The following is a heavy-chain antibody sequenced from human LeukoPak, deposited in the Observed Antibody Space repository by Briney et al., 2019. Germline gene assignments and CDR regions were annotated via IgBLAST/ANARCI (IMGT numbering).Heavy chain of an antibody. CDR3: ARRRYGTGMDV. CDR1: GFIFSNYY. CDR2: IIEDGSKK. J-gene: IGHJ6*02. Sequence: GGSLRLSCTASGFIFSNYYMGWVRQAPGKGLEWVANIIEDGSKKYYVDSVEGQFTISRDNAKNSVYLQMNSLRAEDTGLYYCARRRYGTGMDVWGQGTTVTVSS. V-gene: IGHV3-7*01. D-gene: IGHD3-10*01.